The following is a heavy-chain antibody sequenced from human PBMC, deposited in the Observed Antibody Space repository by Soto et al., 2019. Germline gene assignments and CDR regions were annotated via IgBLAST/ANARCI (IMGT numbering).Heavy chain of an antibody. V-gene: IGHV3-23*01. CDR1: GFTFSSYA. Sequence: GGSLRLSCAASGFTFSSYAVIWVRQAPGKGPEWISSISGSGSTIYYADSVKGRFTISRDNSKNTLYLQMSSLRAEDTAVYYCAKVFYYYDSSGYYYFDYWGQGTLVTVSS. CDR2: ISGSGSTI. J-gene: IGHJ4*02. CDR3: AKVFYYYDSSGYYYFDY. D-gene: IGHD3-22*01.